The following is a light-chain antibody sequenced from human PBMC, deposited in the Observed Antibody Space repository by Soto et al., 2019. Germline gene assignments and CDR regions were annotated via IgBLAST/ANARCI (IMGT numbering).Light chain of an antibody. CDR3: QVWDSSSDPHAV. CDR2: YDS. J-gene: IGLJ2*01. CDR1: NIGSKS. Sequence: YELTKPPSVSVAPGKTARITCGGNNIGSKSVHWYQQKPGQAPVLVIYYDSDRPSGIPERFSGSNSGNTATLTISRVEAGDEADYYCQVWDSSSDPHAVFGGGTKLTVL. V-gene: IGLV3-21*04.